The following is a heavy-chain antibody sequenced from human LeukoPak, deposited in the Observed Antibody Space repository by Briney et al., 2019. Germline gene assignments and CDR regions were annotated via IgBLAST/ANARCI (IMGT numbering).Heavy chain of an antibody. CDR1: GFSFNNSA. D-gene: IGHD2-2*01. J-gene: IGHJ3*01. CDR2: INGGGDAT. V-gene: IGHV3-23*01. CDR3: ARCADSCYANAFDV. Sequence: GGSLRLSCAASGFSFNNSAMSWVRQAPGKGLEWVSAINGGGDATEYADSVKGRFTISRDNSKKTLYLQMNSLRPEDTTVYYGARCADSCYANAFDVWGQGTLLTVSS.